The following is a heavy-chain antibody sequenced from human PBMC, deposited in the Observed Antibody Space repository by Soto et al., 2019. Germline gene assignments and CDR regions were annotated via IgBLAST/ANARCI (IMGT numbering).Heavy chain of an antibody. V-gene: IGHV1-18*01. CDR1: GYTFTSYG. Sequence: QVQLVQSGAEVKKPGASVKVACKASGYTFTSYGISWVRQAPGQGLEWMGGISAYNGNTNYAQKLQGRVTMTTDTSTSTAYMELRSLRSDDTAVSYCAREIQVTMVWGVITPLDYWGQGTLVTVSS. D-gene: IGHD3-10*01. J-gene: IGHJ4*02. CDR2: ISAYNGNT. CDR3: AREIQVTMVWGVITPLDY.